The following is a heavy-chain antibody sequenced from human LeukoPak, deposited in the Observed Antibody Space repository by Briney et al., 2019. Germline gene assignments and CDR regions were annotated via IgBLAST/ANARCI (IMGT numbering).Heavy chain of an antibody. CDR1: GFTFSNAW. CDR2: IKSKTDGGTT. D-gene: IGHD3-10*01. V-gene: IGHV3-15*01. CDR3: ATSAGSYSNFAY. Sequence: PGGSLRLSCAASGFTFSNAWMSWVRQAPGKGLEWVGRIKSKTDGGTTDYAAPVKGRFTISRDDSKNTLDLQMNSLSTEDTAVYYCATSAGSYSNFAYRGQGTLVTVSS. J-gene: IGHJ4*02.